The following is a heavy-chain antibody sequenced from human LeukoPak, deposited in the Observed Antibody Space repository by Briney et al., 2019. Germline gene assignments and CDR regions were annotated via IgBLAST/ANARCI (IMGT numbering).Heavy chain of an antibody. V-gene: IGHV3-30-3*01. CDR2: ISYDGSNK. J-gene: IGHJ4*02. CDR1: GFTFSSYA. Sequence: GGSLRLSCAASGFTFSSYAMHWVRQAPGKGLEWVAVISYDGSNKYYADSVKGRFTISRDNSKNTLYLQMNSLRAEDTAVYYCARAINDNSPKPSLFDYWGQETLVTVSS. D-gene: IGHD4-23*01. CDR3: ARAINDNSPKPSLFDY.